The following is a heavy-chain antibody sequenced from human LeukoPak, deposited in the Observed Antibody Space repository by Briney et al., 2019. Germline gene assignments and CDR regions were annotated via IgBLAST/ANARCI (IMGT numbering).Heavy chain of an antibody. CDR1: GGSFSGYY. CDR3: LGGGRGRDSSSWYVTNNPPIEDAFDI. J-gene: IGHJ3*02. Sequence: SETLSLTCAVYGGSFSGYYWSWIRQPPGKGLEWIGEINHSGSTNYNASLKSRVTISVDTSTNQFSLNLSSVTAAGTAVDYYLGGGRGRDSSSWYVTNNPPIEDAFDIWGQGTMVTVSS. CDR2: INHSGST. V-gene: IGHV4-34*01. D-gene: IGHD6-13*01.